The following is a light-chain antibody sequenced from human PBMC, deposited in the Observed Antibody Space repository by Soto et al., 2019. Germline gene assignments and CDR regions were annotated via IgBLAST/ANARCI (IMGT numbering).Light chain of an antibody. J-gene: IGKJ1*01. V-gene: IGKV1-39*01. Sequence: IQVTQSPFSLSASVGDRATITFRASQSIVTYLYWYLQKPGKAPKLLIYAASNLQSGVPSRFSGSGSGTDFIFTITSLQPEDFTTYFCQQSYNPPPTFGQGTNVDI. CDR1: QSIVTY. CDR3: QQSYNPPPT. CDR2: AAS.